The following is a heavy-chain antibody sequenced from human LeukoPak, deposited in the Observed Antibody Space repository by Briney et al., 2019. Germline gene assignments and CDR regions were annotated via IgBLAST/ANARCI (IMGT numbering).Heavy chain of an antibody. CDR3: AKDKEAYCYGDFDY. Sequence: PGGSLRLSCAASGFTFSSYGMHWVRQAPGKGLEWEAVISYDGSNKYYADSVKGRFTISRDNSKNTLYLQMNSLRAEDTAVYYCAKDKEAYCYGDFDYWGQGTLVTVSS. D-gene: IGHD5-18*01. V-gene: IGHV3-30*18. J-gene: IGHJ4*02. CDR2: ISYDGSNK. CDR1: GFTFSSYG.